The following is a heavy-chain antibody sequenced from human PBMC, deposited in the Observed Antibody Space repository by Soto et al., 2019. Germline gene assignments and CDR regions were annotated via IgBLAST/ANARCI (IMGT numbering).Heavy chain of an antibody. Sequence: GWSLRHTGAESEFAFSWYAITWVRQAPGRGLEWVSSISRSGGKTFYADSVKGRFTISRDNSKNTLYLQMNSLRAEDTAVYYCAKDLTAVASGGYGMDVWGQGTTVTVSS. CDR3: AKDLTAVASGGYGMDV. CDR2: ISRSGGKT. J-gene: IGHJ6*02. CDR1: EFAFSWYA. V-gene: IGHV3-23*01. D-gene: IGHD6-19*01.